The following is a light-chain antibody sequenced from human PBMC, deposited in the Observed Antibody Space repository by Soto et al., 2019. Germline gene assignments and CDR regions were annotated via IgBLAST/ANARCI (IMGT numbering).Light chain of an antibody. CDR2: AAS. V-gene: IGKV1-33*01. CDR3: QQYDNLLLT. J-gene: IGKJ5*01. Sequence: DIQMTQSPSSLSASVGDRVTITCQASQDISNYLNWYQQKPGKAPKLLIYAASNLETGVPSRFSGSGSGTDFTFPISSLQPEDIATYYCQQYDNLLLTFGQGTRLEIK. CDR1: QDISNY.